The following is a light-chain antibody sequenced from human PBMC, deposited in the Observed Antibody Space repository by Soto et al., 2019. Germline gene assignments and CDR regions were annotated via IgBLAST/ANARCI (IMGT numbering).Light chain of an antibody. CDR2: DNY. V-gene: IGLV1-51*01. CDR3: GTWDGRLSAYV. J-gene: IGLJ1*01. CDR1: SFNVGKSF. Sequence: QSVLTQPPSVSAAPGQTVTIACSGRSFNVGKSFVSWYRQLPGTAPKLLIYDNYKRPSGIPDRFSGSKSGTSATLGITGLQTGDEADYYCGTWDGRLSAYVFGTGTKLTVL.